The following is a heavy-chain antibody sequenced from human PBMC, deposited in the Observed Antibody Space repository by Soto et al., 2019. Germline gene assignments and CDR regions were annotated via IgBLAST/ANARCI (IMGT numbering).Heavy chain of an antibody. J-gene: IGHJ4*02. Sequence: PGGSLRLSCAASGFTFSGYSMNWVRQAPGKGLEWVSSISSSSSYIYYADSVKGRFTISRDNSKNTLYLQMNSLRAEDTAVYYCAKAPYYYGSGSPFDYWGQGTLVTVSS. V-gene: IGHV3-21*01. CDR1: GFTFSGYS. CDR3: AKAPYYYGSGSPFDY. CDR2: ISSSSSYI. D-gene: IGHD3-10*01.